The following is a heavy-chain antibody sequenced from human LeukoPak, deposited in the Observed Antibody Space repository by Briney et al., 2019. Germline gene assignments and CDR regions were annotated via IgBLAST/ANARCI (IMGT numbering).Heavy chain of an antibody. D-gene: IGHD2-15*01. CDR1: GFTFSSYA. CDR3: AKEVIVVVVAASYFDY. Sequence: GGSLRLSCAASGFTFSSYAMSWVRQAPGKGLEWVSAISGSGDITYYADSVKGRFTISRDNSKNTLYLQMNSLRAEDTAVYYCAKEVIVVVVAASYFDYWGQGTLVTVSS. J-gene: IGHJ4*02. CDR2: ISGSGDIT. V-gene: IGHV3-23*01.